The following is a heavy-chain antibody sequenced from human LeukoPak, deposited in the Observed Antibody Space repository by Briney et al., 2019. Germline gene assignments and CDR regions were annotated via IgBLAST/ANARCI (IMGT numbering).Heavy chain of an antibody. J-gene: IGHJ5*02. CDR3: AKDGGDTAMGYGGCCNWFDP. Sequence: SETLSLTCTVSGGSISSYYRSWIRQPPGKGLEWVGYIYYSGSTKYNPSLKSRVTISLDTSKNQFSLKLSSVTAADTAVYYCAKDGGDTAMGYGGCCNWFDPWGQGTLVTVSS. CDR1: GGSISSYY. D-gene: IGHD5-18*01. V-gene: IGHV4-59*12. CDR2: IYYSGST.